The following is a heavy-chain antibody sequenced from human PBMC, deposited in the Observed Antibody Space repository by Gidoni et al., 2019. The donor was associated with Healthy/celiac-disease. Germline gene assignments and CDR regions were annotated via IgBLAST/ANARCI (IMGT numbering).Heavy chain of an antibody. CDR2: IIPILGIA. Sequence: QVQLVQSGAEVKKPGSSVKVSCKASGGTFSSYAISWVRQAPGQGLEWMGRIIPILGIANYAQKFQGRVTITADKSTSTAYMELSSLRSEDTAVYYCARSYSSSSAFDYWGQGTLVTVSS. J-gene: IGHJ4*02. CDR3: ARSYSSSSAFDY. V-gene: IGHV1-69*04. D-gene: IGHD6-6*01. CDR1: GGTFSSYA.